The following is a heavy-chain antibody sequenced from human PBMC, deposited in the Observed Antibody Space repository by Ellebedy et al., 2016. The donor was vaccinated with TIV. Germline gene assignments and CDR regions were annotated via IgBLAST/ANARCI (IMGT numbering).Heavy chain of an antibody. J-gene: IGHJ3*02. V-gene: IGHV3-23*01. Sequence: GESLKISCAASGFTFSSYAMSWVRQAPGKGLEWVPAISGSGGSTYYADSVKGRFTISRDNSKNTLYLQLNSLRAEDTAVYYCAKDSTLIVVVPAAILWDPPAFDIWGQGTMVTVSS. CDR2: ISGSGGST. D-gene: IGHD2-2*02. CDR1: GFTFSSYA. CDR3: AKDSTLIVVVPAAILWDPPAFDI.